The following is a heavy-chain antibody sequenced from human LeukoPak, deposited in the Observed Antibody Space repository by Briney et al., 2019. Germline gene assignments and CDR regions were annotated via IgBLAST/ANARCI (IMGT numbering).Heavy chain of an antibody. J-gene: IGHJ4*02. Sequence: GGSLRLSCAASGFTFSSYAMSWVRQAPGKGLEWVALISFDGSDKSYGTSVKGRFTISRDNSKNTVSLRMNSLRVEDTGMYYCVKDLKGYEEVWGQGTLVTVSS. CDR1: GFTFSSYA. D-gene: IGHD5-12*01. CDR3: VKDLKGYEEV. CDR2: ISFDGSDK. V-gene: IGHV3-30*18.